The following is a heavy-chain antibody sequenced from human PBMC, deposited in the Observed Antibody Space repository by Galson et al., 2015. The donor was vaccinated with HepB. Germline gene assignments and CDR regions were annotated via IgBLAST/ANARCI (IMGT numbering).Heavy chain of an antibody. V-gene: IGHV3-23*01. CDR3: AKGAFCYDYVWGLYDCRGPMDI. CDR2: ISGSGGRT. Sequence: SLRLSCAASGFTFRNYVITWVRQAPGKGLEWVSGISGSGGRTFYAASVKGRFTVSRDNSRNPVYVQMNSLSAEDTAIYYCAKGAFCYDYVWGLYDCRGPMDIWGQGTTVTVSS. D-gene: IGHD3-16*01. J-gene: IGHJ6*02. CDR1: GFTFRNYV.